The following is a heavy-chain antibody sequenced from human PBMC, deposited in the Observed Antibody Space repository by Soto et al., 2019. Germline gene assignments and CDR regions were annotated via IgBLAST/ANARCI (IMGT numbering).Heavy chain of an antibody. V-gene: IGHV1-8*01. CDR2: MNPNSGNT. CDR3: ARGPHFGYCSSTSCYGPYYYYYYMDV. J-gene: IGHJ6*03. Sequence: ASVKVSCKASGYTFTSYDINWVRQATGQGLEWMGWMNPNSGNTGYAQKFQGRVTMTRNTSISTAYMELSSLRSEDTAVYYCARGPHFGYCSSTSCYGPYYYYYYMDVWGKGTTVTVSS. CDR1: GYTFTSYD. D-gene: IGHD2-2*01.